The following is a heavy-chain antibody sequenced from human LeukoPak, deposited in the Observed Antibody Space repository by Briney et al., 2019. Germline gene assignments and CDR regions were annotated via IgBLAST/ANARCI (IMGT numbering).Heavy chain of an antibody. CDR1: GFAIPNDG. J-gene: IGHJ5*02. Sequence: GGSLRLSCTGSGFAIPNDGMAWVRQAPGKGLEGISSIGAGVTGKYYAASVRGRFTISKDNSKKTVFLQMNSLRAEDTALYYCAKSIDSGGYPLGDSWGQGTLVIVSS. V-gene: IGHV3-23*01. CDR2: IGAGVTGK. D-gene: IGHD3-22*01. CDR3: AKSIDSGGYPLGDS.